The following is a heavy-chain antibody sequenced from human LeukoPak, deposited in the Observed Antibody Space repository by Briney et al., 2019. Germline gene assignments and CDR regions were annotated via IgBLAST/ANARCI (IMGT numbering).Heavy chain of an antibody. J-gene: IGHJ4*02. V-gene: IGHV3-23*01. CDR3: AKKHFPTSGWIDS. D-gene: IGHD6-19*01. CDR1: GFTFSSFA. Sequence: GGSLRLSCTASGFTFSSFAMAWVRHAPGKGLECVSNISASLGTPYYSDSVKGRFTISRDNSKNAVSLEMNSLRAEDTAVYYCAKKHFPTSGWIDSWGQGTLVTVSS. CDR2: ISASLGTP.